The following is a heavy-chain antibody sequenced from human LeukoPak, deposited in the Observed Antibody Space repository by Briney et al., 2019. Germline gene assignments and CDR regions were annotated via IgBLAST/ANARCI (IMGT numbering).Heavy chain of an antibody. Sequence: GGSLRLSCVASGLSFSGHAMNWVRQAPGKGLEWVSHISANSDSIFYADSVKGRFSISRDNAKKSLYLQMNSLRAEDMAVYYCARGSGAEFDYWGQGTLVTVSS. CDR3: ARGSGAEFDY. CDR2: ISANSDSI. CDR1: GLSFSGHA. J-gene: IGHJ4*02. D-gene: IGHD6-13*01. V-gene: IGHV3-48*01.